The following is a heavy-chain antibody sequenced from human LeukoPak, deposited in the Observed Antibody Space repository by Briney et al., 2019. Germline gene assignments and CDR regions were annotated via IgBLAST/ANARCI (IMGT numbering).Heavy chain of an antibody. V-gene: IGHV1-3*01. Sequence: ASVKVSCKASGYIFSDCAIQWVRQAPGQGLEWMGWINAGNGKTKYSQKFQGRVTITRDTSASTAYMELSGLRSEDTAVYYCARARWTSTVTTYYLDYWGQGTLVTVSS. J-gene: IGHJ4*02. CDR2: INAGNGKT. CDR3: ARARWTSTVTTYYLDY. D-gene: IGHD4-17*01. CDR1: GYIFSDCA.